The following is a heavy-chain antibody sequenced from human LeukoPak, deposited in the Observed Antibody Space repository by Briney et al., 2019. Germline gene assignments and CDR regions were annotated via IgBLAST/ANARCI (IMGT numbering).Heavy chain of an antibody. CDR2: INHSGST. J-gene: IGHJ5*02. D-gene: IGHD6-19*01. Sequence: SETLSLTCAVYGGSFSGYYWSWIRQPPGKGLEWIGEINHSGSTNYNPSLKSRVTISVDTSKNQFSLKLSSVTAADTAAYYCGGWLYEITGNWFDPWGQGTLVTVSS. CDR1: GGSFSGYY. CDR3: GGWLYEITGNWFDP. V-gene: IGHV4-34*01.